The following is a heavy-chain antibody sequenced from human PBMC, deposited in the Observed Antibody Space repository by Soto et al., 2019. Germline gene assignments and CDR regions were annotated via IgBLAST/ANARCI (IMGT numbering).Heavy chain of an antibody. J-gene: IGHJ4*02. Sequence: QLQLQESGPGLVKPSETLSLTCTVSGGSISSSSYYWGWIRQPPGKGLEWIGSIYYSGSTYYNPSRHSRVTISVDTSKNQFSLKLSSVTAADTAVYYCARQNEYSSSPRAEYFDYWGQGTLVTVSS. CDR2: IYYSGST. CDR1: GGSISSSSYY. D-gene: IGHD6-6*01. CDR3: ARQNEYSSSPRAEYFDY. V-gene: IGHV4-39*01.